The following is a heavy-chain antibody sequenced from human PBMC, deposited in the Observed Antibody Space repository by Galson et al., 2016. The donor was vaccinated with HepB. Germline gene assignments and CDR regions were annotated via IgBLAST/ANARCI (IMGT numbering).Heavy chain of an antibody. D-gene: IGHD5-18*01. J-gene: IGHJ4*02. CDR1: GGSYSGYY. V-gene: IGHV4-34*01. CDR2: INHSGST. CDR3: AGEGRYSYGYTSDY. Sequence: SETLSLTCAVYGGSYSGYYWSWIRQPPGKGLEWIGEINHSGSTNYNPSLKSRVTMSVDTSKNQFSLKLSSVTAADTAVYYCAGEGRYSYGYTSDYWGQGTLVTVSS.